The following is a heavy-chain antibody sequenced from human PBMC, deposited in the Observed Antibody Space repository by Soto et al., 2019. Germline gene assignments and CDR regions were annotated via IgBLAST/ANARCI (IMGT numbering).Heavy chain of an antibody. D-gene: IGHD6-6*01. CDR2: MNPNSGNT. CDR1: GYTFTSYD. CDR3: ARGLLAARRGQLCFDP. V-gene: IGHV1-8*01. Sequence: ASVKVSCKASGYTFTSYDINWVRQATGQGLEWMGWMNPNSGNTGYAQKFQGRVTMTRNTSISTAYMELSSLRSEDTAVYYCARGLLAARRGQLCFDPWGQGTLVTVSS. J-gene: IGHJ5*02.